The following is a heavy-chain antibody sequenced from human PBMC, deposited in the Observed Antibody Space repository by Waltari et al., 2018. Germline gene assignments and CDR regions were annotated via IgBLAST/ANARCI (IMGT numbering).Heavy chain of an antibody. CDR3: ARPCSGGSCYSGG. D-gene: IGHD2-15*01. J-gene: IGHJ4*02. Sequence: EVQLVESGGGLVKPGGSLRLSCAASGFTFSSYSMNCVRQAPGKGLEWVSSISSSSSYIYYADSVKGRFTISRDNAKNSLYLQMNSLRAEDTAVYYCARPCSGGSCYSGGWGQGTLVTVSS. CDR1: GFTFSSYS. V-gene: IGHV3-21*01. CDR2: ISSSSSYI.